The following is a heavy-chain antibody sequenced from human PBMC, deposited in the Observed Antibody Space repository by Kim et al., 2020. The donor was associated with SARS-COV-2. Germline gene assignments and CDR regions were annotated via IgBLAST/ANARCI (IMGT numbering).Heavy chain of an antibody. CDR1: GFTFTGYA. Sequence: GGSLRLSCTTSGFTFTGYAMSWVRQARGKGLEWVSSIDGSDGTTYYVDSVKGRFTISRDNSKNTLYLQMSTLRADDTAVYYCMKGGWGSIWDHWGQGTLVTVSS. CDR2: IDGSDGTT. V-gene: IGHV3-23*01. D-gene: IGHD2-21*01. CDR3: MKGGWGSIWDH. J-gene: IGHJ4*02.